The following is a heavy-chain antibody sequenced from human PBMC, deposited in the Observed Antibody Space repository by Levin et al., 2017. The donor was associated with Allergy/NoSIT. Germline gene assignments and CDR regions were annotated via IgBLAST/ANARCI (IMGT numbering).Heavy chain of an antibody. J-gene: IGHJ4*02. CDR1: GFTFTNYG. CDR2: ISNDGTKT. Sequence: SCTASGFTFTNYGMHWVRQVPDKGLEWVAVISNDGTKTFYRDSVKGRFTISRDNAKNTVSLQMNSLRAEDTDGYYCAKDLTTITTVGYCGQGTLVTVSS. CDR3: AKDLTTITTVGY. D-gene: IGHD4-11*01. V-gene: IGHV3-30*18.